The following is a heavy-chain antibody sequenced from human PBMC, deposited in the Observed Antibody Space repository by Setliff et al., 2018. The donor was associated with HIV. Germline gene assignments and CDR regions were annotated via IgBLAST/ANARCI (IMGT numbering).Heavy chain of an antibody. V-gene: IGHV4-34*01. CDR3: ATVTMVRLIGVYHMDV. J-gene: IGHJ6*03. D-gene: IGHD3-10*01. CDR1: GGSFGGYS. CDR2: IYFSGST. Sequence: PSETLSLTCAVYGGSFGGYSFTWIRQPPGKGLEWIAYIYFSGSTYYNPSLKSRVTASLDMSKNQFSLRLSSVTAADTAVYYCATVTMVRLIGVYHMDVWGKGTTVTVSS.